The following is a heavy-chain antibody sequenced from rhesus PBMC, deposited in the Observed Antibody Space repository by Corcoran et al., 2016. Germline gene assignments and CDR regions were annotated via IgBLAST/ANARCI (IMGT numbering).Heavy chain of an antibody. D-gene: IGHD2-2*01. J-gene: IGHJ4*01. CDR1: GFTFSSYG. CDR3: ARAQDSHFDD. Sequence: EVQLVESGGGLVQPGGSLRLSCAASGFTFSSYGMHWVRQAPGKGLEWVAVISSDGSKKYYADYWKDRFTISRDNSKNMIYLQMKNLKLEDTGVYYCARAQDSHFDDWGQGVLVTVSS. CDR2: ISSDGSKK. V-gene: IGHV3-54*02.